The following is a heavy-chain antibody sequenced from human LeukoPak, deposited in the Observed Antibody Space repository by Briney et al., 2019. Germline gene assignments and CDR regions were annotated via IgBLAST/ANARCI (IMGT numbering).Heavy chain of an antibody. CDR2: IYSGGST. D-gene: IGHD2-21*01. CDR3: ARDHFRLDDAFDI. V-gene: IGHV3-66*02. Sequence: PGGSLRLSCAASGFTVSSNYMSWVRKAQGKGLEWVSVIYSGGSTYYADSVKGRFTISRENSKNTLYLQMNSLRAEDTAVYYCARDHFRLDDAFDIWGQGTMVTVSS. J-gene: IGHJ3*02. CDR1: GFTVSSNY.